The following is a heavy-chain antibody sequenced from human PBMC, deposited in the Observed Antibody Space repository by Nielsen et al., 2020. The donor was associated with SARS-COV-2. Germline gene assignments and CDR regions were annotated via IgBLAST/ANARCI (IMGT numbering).Heavy chain of an antibody. V-gene: IGHV3-7*03. CDR3: ARDSVAATGQIYFYGFDV. D-gene: IGHD6-6*01. CDR1: GFTFSSYW. J-gene: IGHJ6*02. Sequence: GESLSLSCAASGFTFSSYWMSWVRQAPGKGLEWVGNIKEDGKTKYYVDSVKGRFSISRDNAKNSLYLQMNSLRVEDTAVYYCARDSVAATGQIYFYGFDVWGQGTTVTVSS. CDR2: IKEDGKTK.